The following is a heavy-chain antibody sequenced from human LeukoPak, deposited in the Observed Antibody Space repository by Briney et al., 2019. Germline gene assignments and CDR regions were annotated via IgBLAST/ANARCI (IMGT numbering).Heavy chain of an antibody. CDR1: GYTFTGYY. J-gene: IGHJ4*02. CDR2: INPNSGGT. CDR3: ATGAAAMGNMAEDYFDY. V-gene: IGHV1-2*02. Sequence: ASVKVSCKASGYTFTGYYMHWVRQAPGQGLEWMGWINPNSGGTNYAQKFQGRVTMTEDTSTDTAYMELSSLRSEDTAVYYCATGAAAMGNMAEDYFDYWGQGTLVTVSS. D-gene: IGHD2-2*01.